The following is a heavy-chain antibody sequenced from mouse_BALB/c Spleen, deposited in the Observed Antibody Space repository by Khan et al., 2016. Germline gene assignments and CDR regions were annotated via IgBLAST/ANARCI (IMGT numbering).Heavy chain of an antibody. CDR3: ARGGYRYGMDY. J-gene: IGHJ4*01. V-gene: IGHV3-6*02. D-gene: IGHD2-2*01. CDR1: GYSITSGYY. CDR2: ISYDGSN. Sequence: EVQLVESGPGLVKPSQSLSLTCPVTGYSITSGYYWNWFRQFPGNKLEWMGYISYDGSNNYNPSLKNRISITRDTSKSQFFLKLNSVTSEDTATYYCARGGYRYGMDYWGQGTSVTVSS.